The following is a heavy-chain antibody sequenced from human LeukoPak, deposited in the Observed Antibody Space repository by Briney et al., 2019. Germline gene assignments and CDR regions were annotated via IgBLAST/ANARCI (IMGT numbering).Heavy chain of an antibody. CDR3: ARSVWRGSVDY. J-gene: IGHJ4*02. CDR1: GYTFSGYY. CDR2: INPSGGST. V-gene: IGHV1-46*01. D-gene: IGHD6-25*01. Sequence: ASVKVSCKASGYTFSGYYMHWVRQAPGQGLEWMGIINPSGGSTSYAQKFQGRVTMTRDTSTSTVYMEPSSLRSEDTAVYYCARSVWRGSVDYWGQGTLVTVSS.